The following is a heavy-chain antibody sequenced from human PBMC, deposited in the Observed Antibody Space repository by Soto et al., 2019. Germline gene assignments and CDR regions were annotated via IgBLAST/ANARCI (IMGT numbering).Heavy chain of an antibody. D-gene: IGHD2-15*01. Sequence: SETLSLTCTVSGGSISSGGYYWSWIRQHPGKGLEWIGYIYYSGSTYYNPSLKSRVTISVDTSKNQFSLKLSSVTAADTAVYYCARVGIVGGLVVVAASYFDYWGQGTLVTVSS. J-gene: IGHJ4*02. V-gene: IGHV4-31*03. CDR1: GGSISSGGYY. CDR2: IYYSGST. CDR3: ARVGIVGGLVVVAASYFDY.